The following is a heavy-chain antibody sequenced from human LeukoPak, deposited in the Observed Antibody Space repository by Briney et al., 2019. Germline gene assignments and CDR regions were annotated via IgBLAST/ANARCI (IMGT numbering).Heavy chain of an antibody. Sequence: GGSLRLSCAASGFTFSTYGMYWVRQAPGKGLEWVSAISGSGGSTYYADSVKGRFTISRDNSKNTLYLQMNSLRAEDTAVYYCAKAGRWYGDAHPIYYYNYGMDVWGQGTTVTVSS. CDR3: AKAGRWYGDAHPIYYYNYGMDV. CDR1: GFTFSTYG. J-gene: IGHJ6*02. D-gene: IGHD4-17*01. CDR2: ISGSGGST. V-gene: IGHV3-23*01.